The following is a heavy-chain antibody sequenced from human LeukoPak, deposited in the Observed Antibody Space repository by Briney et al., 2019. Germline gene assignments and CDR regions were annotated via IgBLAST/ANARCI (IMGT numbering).Heavy chain of an antibody. CDR1: GFTFSSYA. CDR2: ISYDGSNK. V-gene: IGHV3-30-3*01. J-gene: IGHJ6*02. D-gene: IGHD1-14*01. CDR3: ARDGMATRYYYGMDV. Sequence: GRSLRLSCAASGFTFSSYAMHWVRQAPGKGLEWVAVISYDGSNKYYADSVKGRFTISRDNSKNTLYLQMNSLRAEDTAVYYCARDGMATRYYYGMDVWGQGTTVTVSS.